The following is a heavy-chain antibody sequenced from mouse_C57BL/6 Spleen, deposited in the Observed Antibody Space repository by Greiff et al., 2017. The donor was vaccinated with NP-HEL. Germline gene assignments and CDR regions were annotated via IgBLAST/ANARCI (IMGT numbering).Heavy chain of an antibody. J-gene: IGHJ4*01. V-gene: IGHV2-9-1*01. CDR3: ATHYYGSSPYAMDY. CDR2: IWTGGGT. D-gene: IGHD1-1*01. CDR1: GFSLTSYA. Sequence: VQGVESGPGLVAPSQSLSITCTVSGFSLTSYAISWVCQPPGKGLEWLGVIWTGGGTNYNSALKSRLSISKDNSKSQVFLKMNSLQTDDTARYYCATHYYGSSPYAMDYWGQGTSVTVSS.